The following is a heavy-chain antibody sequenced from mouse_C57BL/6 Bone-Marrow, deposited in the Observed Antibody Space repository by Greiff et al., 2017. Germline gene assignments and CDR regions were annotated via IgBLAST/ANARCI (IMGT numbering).Heavy chain of an antibody. CDR3: AIQAYYSNYVAY. Sequence: VQLQESGAELVKPGASVKVSCKASGYTFTSYWMHWVKQRPGQGLEWIGRIHPSDSDTNYNQKFKGKATLTVDKSSSTAYMQLSSLTSEDSAVYYCAIQAYYSNYVAYWGQGTLVTVSA. J-gene: IGHJ3*01. D-gene: IGHD2-5*01. V-gene: IGHV1-74*01. CDR1: GYTFTSYW. CDR2: IHPSDSDT.